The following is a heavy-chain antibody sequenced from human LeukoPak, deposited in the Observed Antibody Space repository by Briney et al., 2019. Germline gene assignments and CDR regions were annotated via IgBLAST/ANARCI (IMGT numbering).Heavy chain of an antibody. D-gene: IGHD3-22*01. CDR3: ASGSGYMP. J-gene: IGHJ4*02. CDR1: GFTFSTYA. CDR2: VSGGGGST. Sequence: GGSLRLSCAASGFTFSTYAMTWVRQAPGKGLEWVSGVSGGGGSTYYADSVKGRFAISRDNSKNTLYLQMNSLRAEDTAVYYCASGSGYMPGGQGTLVTVSS. V-gene: IGHV3-23*01.